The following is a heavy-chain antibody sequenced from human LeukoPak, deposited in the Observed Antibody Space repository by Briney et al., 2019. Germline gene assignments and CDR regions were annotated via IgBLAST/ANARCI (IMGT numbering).Heavy chain of an antibody. Sequence: GASVKVSCKASGYTFTSYGINWVRQAPGQGLEWMGGFDPEDGETIYAQKFQGRVTMTEDTSTDTAYMELSSLRSEDTAVYYCATRGYYDSSGYYYGYGYWGQGTLVTVSS. D-gene: IGHD3-22*01. CDR3: ATRGYYDSSGYYYGYGY. CDR2: FDPEDGET. V-gene: IGHV1-24*01. J-gene: IGHJ4*02. CDR1: GYTFTSYG.